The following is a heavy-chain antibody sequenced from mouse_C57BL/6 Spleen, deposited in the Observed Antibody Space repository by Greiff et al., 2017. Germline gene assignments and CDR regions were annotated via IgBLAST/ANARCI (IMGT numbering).Heavy chain of an antibody. CDR2: ISYDGSN. V-gene: IGHV3-6*01. CDR1: GYSITSGYY. Sequence: EVQLQQSGPGLVKPSQSLSLTCSVTGYSITSGYYWNWIRQFPGNKLEWMGYISYDGSNNYNPSLKNRISITRDTSKNQFFLKLNSVTTEDTATYYCAREGGGYDGYYYAMDYWGQGTSVTVSS. J-gene: IGHJ4*01. CDR3: AREGGGYDGYYYAMDY. D-gene: IGHD2-2*01.